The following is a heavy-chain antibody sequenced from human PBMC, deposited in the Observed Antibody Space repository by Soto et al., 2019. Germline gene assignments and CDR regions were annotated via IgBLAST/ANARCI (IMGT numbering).Heavy chain of an antibody. J-gene: IGHJ3*02. Sequence: VSGPTLVNPTQALTLTCTFSGFSLRTTGVGVGWIRQPPGKALEWLALLYWDDDNRYNPSLKSRLTLTKDTSKSQVVLTLTNVDPADTATYYCANNPHQDSGAFDIWGQGTMVTVSS. CDR2: LYWDDDN. CDR3: ANNPHQDSGAFDI. D-gene: IGHD6-19*01. V-gene: IGHV2-5*02. CDR1: GFSLRTTGVG.